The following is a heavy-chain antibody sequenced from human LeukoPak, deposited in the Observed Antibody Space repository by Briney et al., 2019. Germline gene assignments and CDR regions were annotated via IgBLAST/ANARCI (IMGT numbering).Heavy chain of an antibody. J-gene: IGHJ4*02. Sequence: PGRSLRLSCAASGFTFDDYAMHWVRQAPGKGLEWVSGISWNSGSIGYADSVKGRFTISRDNAKNSLYLQMNSLRAEDTAVYYCAREMATTHPPIDYWGQGTLVTVSS. CDR1: GFTFDDYA. D-gene: IGHD5-24*01. CDR3: AREMATTHPPIDY. V-gene: IGHV3-9*01. CDR2: ISWNSGSI.